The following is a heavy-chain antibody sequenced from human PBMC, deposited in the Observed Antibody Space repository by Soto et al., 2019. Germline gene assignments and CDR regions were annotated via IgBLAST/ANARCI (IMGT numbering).Heavy chain of an antibody. CDR3: AKPDRVDSSGYADY. D-gene: IGHD3-22*01. CDR1: GFTFSNYG. V-gene: IGHV3-30*18. Sequence: VGSLRLSCAASGFTFSNYGMHCVRDSPGKGLEWVAVISYDGTNKYYADSVKGRFTISRDNSKNTLYLQMDSLRADDTAVYYCAKPDRVDSSGYADYSGQG. CDR2: ISYDGTNK. J-gene: IGHJ4*02.